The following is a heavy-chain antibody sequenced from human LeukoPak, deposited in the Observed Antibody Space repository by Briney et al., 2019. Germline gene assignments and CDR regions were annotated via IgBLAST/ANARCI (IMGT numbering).Heavy chain of an antibody. V-gene: IGHV1-8*03. CDR1: GCTFTSYD. D-gene: IGHD6-13*01. J-gene: IGHJ4*02. CDR3: ATPLMLSSSPWRDY. Sequence: ASVKVSCKASGCTFTSYDINWVRQATGQGLEWMGWMNPNSGNTGYAQKFQGRVTITRNTSISTAYMELSSLRSEDTAVYYCATPLMLSSSPWRDYWGQGTLVTVSS. CDR2: MNPNSGNT.